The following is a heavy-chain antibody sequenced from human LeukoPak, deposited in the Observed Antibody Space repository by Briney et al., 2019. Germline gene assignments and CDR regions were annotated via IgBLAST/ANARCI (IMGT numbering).Heavy chain of an antibody. CDR1: GGSISSYY. Sequence: PSETLSLTCTVSGGSISSYYWSWIRQPPGKGLEWIGYIYYSGSTNYNPSLKSRVTISVDTPKNQFSLKLSSVTAADTAVYYCARDKLSFGSRYNWFDPWGQGSLVTVSS. D-gene: IGHD3-16*01. CDR2: IYYSGST. J-gene: IGHJ5*02. CDR3: ARDKLSFGSRYNWFDP. V-gene: IGHV4-59*01.